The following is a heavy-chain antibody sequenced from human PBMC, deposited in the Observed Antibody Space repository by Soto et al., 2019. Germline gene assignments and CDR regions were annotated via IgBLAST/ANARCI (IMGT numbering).Heavy chain of an antibody. CDR1: GGSFSGYY. CDR2: INHSGST. Sequence: PSATLSLTCAGYGGSFSGYYWSWIRQPPGKGLEWIGEINHSGSTNYNPSLKSRVTISVDTSKNQFSLKLSSVTAADTAVYYCARGSGYSSGWYSVYWGQGTLVTVSS. J-gene: IGHJ4*02. CDR3: ARGSGYSSGWYSVY. D-gene: IGHD6-19*01. V-gene: IGHV4-34*01.